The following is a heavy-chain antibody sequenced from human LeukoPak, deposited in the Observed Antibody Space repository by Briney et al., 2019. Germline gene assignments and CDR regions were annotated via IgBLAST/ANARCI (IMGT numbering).Heavy chain of an antibody. CDR3: ARGGYSSSWYYYYYMDV. Sequence: SVQVSCKASGGTFSSYAISWVRQAPGQGLEWMGGIIPIFGTANYAQKSQGRVTITTDESTSTAYMELSSLRSEDTAVYYCARGGYSSSWYYYYYMDVWGKGTTVTVSS. J-gene: IGHJ6*03. CDR2: IIPIFGTA. CDR1: GGTFSSYA. V-gene: IGHV1-69*05. D-gene: IGHD6-13*01.